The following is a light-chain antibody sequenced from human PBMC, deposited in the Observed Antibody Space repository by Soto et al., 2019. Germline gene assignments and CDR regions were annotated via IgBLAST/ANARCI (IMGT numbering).Light chain of an antibody. CDR2: GNS. Sequence: QSVLTQPPSVSGAPGQRVTISCTGSSSNIGAGYDVHWYQQLPGTAPKLLIYGNSNRPSGVPDRFSGSKSGTSASLAITGLKAEDEADYYCQSYDRSLSGYVVFGGGTKVTVL. V-gene: IGLV1-40*01. CDR1: SSNIGAGYD. J-gene: IGLJ2*01. CDR3: QSYDRSLSGYVV.